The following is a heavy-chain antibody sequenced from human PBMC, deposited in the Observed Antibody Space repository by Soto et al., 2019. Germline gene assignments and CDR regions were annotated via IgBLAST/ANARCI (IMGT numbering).Heavy chain of an antibody. Sequence: SLSLTCGISRDSVSSKGSTWNWIRQSPSRGLEWLGRTYYRSKWYNDYAVSVKSRITINPDTSKNQFSLQLNSVTPEDTAVYFCAGDRYSNGWLGDAWGQGTQVTVSS. J-gene: IGHJ4*02. V-gene: IGHV6-1*01. CDR3: AGDRYSNGWLGDA. D-gene: IGHD6-19*01. CDR1: RDSVSSKGST. CDR2: TYYRSKWYN.